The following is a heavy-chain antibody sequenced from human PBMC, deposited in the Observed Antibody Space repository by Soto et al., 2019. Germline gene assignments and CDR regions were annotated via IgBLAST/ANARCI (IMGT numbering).Heavy chain of an antibody. Sequence: ASVKVSCTASGYTFTSYDINWVRQAAGQGPEWMGWMKSNSGNTGYEQKFQGRLTMTRNTSISTAYLELSSLRSEDTAVYYCGRGHMTSGAFDIWGPGTMVTVSS. CDR3: GRGHMTSGAFDI. J-gene: IGHJ3*02. CDR1: GYTFTSYD. V-gene: IGHV1-8*01. D-gene: IGHD2-21*01. CDR2: MKSNSGNT.